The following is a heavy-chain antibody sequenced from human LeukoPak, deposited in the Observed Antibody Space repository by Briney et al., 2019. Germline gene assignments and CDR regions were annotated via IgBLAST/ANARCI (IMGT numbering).Heavy chain of an antibody. CDR3: AKGAGYYYYYYMDV. V-gene: IGHV3-9*01. J-gene: IGHJ6*03. Sequence: GGSLRLSCAASGFIFDDYAMHWVRQAPGKGLEWVSGISWNSGSIGYADSVKGRFTISRDNSKNTLYLQMNSLRAEDTAVYYCAKGAGYYYYYYMDVWGKGTTVTVSS. CDR1: GFIFDDYA. CDR2: ISWNSGSI.